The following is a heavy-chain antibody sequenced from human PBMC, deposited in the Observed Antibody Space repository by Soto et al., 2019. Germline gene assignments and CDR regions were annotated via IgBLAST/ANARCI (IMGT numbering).Heavy chain of an antibody. CDR2: IYSGGST. CDR3: ARDRVASGYPDYFQH. CDR1: GFTVSSNY. Sequence: EVQLVESGGGLIQPGGSLRLSCAASGFTVSSNYMSWVRQAPGKGLEWVSVIYSGGSTYYADSVKGRFTISRDNSKNTLYLETNSLRGEDTAVYYCARDRVASGYPDYFQHGGQGTLVTVSS. D-gene: IGHD3-22*01. J-gene: IGHJ1*01. V-gene: IGHV3-53*01.